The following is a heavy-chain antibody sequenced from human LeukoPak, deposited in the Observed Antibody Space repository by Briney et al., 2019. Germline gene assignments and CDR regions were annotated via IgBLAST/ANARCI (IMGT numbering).Heavy chain of an antibody. CDR2: IYPTDSDS. V-gene: IGHV5-51*01. J-gene: IGHJ4*02. Sequence: GESLKISCKASGYTFTNYWIGWVRQMPGKGLEWMGIIYPTDSDSRYSPSFQGQVTISADKSISTAYLQWSSLKASDTAMYYCARVRGEWEPSFDYWGQGTLVTVSS. CDR3: ARVRGEWEPSFDY. D-gene: IGHD1-26*01. CDR1: GYTFTNYW.